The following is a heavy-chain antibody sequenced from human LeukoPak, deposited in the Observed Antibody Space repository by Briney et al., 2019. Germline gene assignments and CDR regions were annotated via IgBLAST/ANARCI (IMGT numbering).Heavy chain of an antibody. CDR1: GYSISSGYY. D-gene: IGHD3-10*01. V-gene: IGHV4-38-2*01. CDR3: ARHPDKWFGECPFDY. Sequence: SETLSLTCAVSGYSISSGYYWGWIRQPPGKGLEWIGSIYHSGSTYYNPSLKSRVTISVDTSKNQFSLKLSSVTAADTAVYYCARHPDKWFGECPFDYWGQGTLVTVSS. CDR2: IYHSGST. J-gene: IGHJ4*02.